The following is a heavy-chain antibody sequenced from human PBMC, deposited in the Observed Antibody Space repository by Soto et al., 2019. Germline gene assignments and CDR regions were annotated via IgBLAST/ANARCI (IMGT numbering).Heavy chain of an antibody. V-gene: IGHV3-33*01. CDR1: GFTFSSYG. Sequence: GGSLRLSCASSGFTFSSYGMHWVRQAPGKGLEWVAVIWYDGSNKYYADSVKGRFTISRENSKNTLYLQMNSLRAEDKAVYYCGRDEQWLVALCFDFWGQGTLVTVSS. CDR3: GRDEQWLVALCFDF. D-gene: IGHD6-19*01. CDR2: IWYDGSNK. J-gene: IGHJ4*02.